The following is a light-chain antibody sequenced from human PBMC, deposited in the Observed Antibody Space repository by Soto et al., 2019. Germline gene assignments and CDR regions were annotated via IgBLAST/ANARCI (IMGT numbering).Light chain of an antibody. J-gene: IGKJ4*01. Sequence: DIQMTQSPSTLSASVGDRVIITCRASQSISTWLAWYQQKPGEGPKLLIYSASTLQSGVPSRFSGSGSGTEFTLTISGLQPDDFATYYCHQYDGNFGGGTRVEIK. CDR2: SAS. V-gene: IGKV1-5*01. CDR3: HQYDGN. CDR1: QSISTW.